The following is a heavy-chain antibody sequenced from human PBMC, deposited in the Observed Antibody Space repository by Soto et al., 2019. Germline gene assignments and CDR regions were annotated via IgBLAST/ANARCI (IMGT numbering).Heavy chain of an antibody. V-gene: IGHV3-33*01. CDR2: IWYDGSNK. CDR1: GFTFSSYG. CDR3: ARDARYNWNPSYFDY. Sequence: GGSLRLSCAASGFTFSSYGMHWVRQAPGKGLEWVAVIWYDGSNKYYADSVKGRFTISRDNSKNTLYLQMNSLRAEDTAVYYCARDARYNWNPSYFDYWGQGTLVTVSS. D-gene: IGHD1-20*01. J-gene: IGHJ4*02.